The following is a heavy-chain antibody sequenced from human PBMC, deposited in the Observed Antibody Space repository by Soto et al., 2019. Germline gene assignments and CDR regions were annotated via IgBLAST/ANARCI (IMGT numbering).Heavy chain of an antibody. J-gene: IGHJ4*02. CDR3: ARVSYYYDSSGYSPLWVAFYY. D-gene: IGHD3-22*01. V-gene: IGHV4-30-4*01. CDR1: GGSISSGDYY. Sequence: PSETLSLTCTVSGGSISSGDYYWSWILQPPGKGLEWIGYIYYSGSTYYNPSLKSRVTISVDTSKNQFSLKLSSVTAADTAVYYCARVSYYYDSSGYSPLWVAFYYWGQGTLVTVSS. CDR2: IYYSGST.